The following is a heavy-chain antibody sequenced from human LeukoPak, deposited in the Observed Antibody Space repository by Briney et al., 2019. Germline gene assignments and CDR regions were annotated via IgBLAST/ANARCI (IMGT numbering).Heavy chain of an antibody. V-gene: IGHV3-21*01. CDR1: GFTFSSYA. CDR2: ISGSSTYI. CDR3: ARGSEWSSGVSDY. Sequence: GGSLRLSCAASGFTFSSYAMSWVRQAPGKGLEWVSSISGSSTYIYYADSVKGQFTISRDNAKNSLYLQMNSLRAEDTAVYYCARGSEWSSGVSDYWGQGTLVTVSS. J-gene: IGHJ4*02. D-gene: IGHD3-3*01.